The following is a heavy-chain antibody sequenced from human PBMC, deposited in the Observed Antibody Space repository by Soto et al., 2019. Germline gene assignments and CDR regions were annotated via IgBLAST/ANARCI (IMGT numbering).Heavy chain of an antibody. D-gene: IGHD6-19*01. CDR2: ISGSSRYT. J-gene: IGHJ4*02. CDR1: GFNSSDHY. Sequence: VGSLRLSCAASGFNSSDHYTNLIRQAPGKGLEWVSYISGSSRYTNFADSVKGRFTISRDNAKNSLYLQMNSLRAEDTAVYYCARHSSGWHYYDYWGQGTPVTVSS. V-gene: IGHV3-11*06. CDR3: ARHSSGWHYYDY.